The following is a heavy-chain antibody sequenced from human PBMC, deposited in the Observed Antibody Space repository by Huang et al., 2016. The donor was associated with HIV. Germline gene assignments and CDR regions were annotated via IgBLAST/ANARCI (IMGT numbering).Heavy chain of an antibody. Sequence: QVQLQQWGAGLLKPSETLSLTCAVSGGSFSGYYWIWIRQHPGKGLEWIGEINQSGSTKYNPSLKRRVTRSVDTSKNQFSLKLRSVTAADTAAYYCARGAARYFDRGGTRYYGMDVWGQGTTVTVSS. J-gene: IGHJ6*02. D-gene: IGHD3-9*01. CDR1: GGSFSGYY. V-gene: IGHV4-34*01. CDR3: ARGAARYFDRGGTRYYGMDV. CDR2: INQSGST.